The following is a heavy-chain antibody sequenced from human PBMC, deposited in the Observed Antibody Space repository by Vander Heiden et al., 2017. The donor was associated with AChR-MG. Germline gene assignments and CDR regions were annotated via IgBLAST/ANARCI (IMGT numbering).Heavy chain of an antibody. CDR1: GGTFSSYA. CDR2: IIPIFGTA. D-gene: IGHD3-22*01. Sequence: QVQLVQSGAEVKKPGSSVKVSCKASGGTFSSYAISWVRQAPGQGLEWMGGIIPIFGTANYAQKFQGRVTITADESTSTAYMELSSLRSEDTAVYYCARGGNHYYDSSGYYFMDYWCHGTLVTVSS. CDR3: ARGGNHYYDSSGYYFMDY. J-gene: IGHJ4*01. V-gene: IGHV1-69*01.